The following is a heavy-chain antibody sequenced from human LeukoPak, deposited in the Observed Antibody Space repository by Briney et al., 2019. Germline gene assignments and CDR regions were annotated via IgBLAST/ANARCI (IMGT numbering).Heavy chain of an antibody. Sequence: GGSLRLSCAASGFTFSSYAMSWVRQAPGKGLEWVSGINGRGETSVYAASVEGRFTISRDNSKNTLYLQLNSLRVEDTAVYFCAKDQGSGHGSYTWGTFDYWGLGSLVTVFS. CDR1: GFTFSSYA. CDR2: INGRGETS. CDR3: AKDQGSGHGSYTWGTFDY. D-gene: IGHD3-3*01. J-gene: IGHJ4*01. V-gene: IGHV3-23*01.